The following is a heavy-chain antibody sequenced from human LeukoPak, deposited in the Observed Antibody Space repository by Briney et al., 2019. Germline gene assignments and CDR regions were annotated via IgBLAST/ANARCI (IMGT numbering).Heavy chain of an antibody. CDR1: GGSFSGYY. J-gene: IGHJ4*02. D-gene: IGHD3-22*01. CDR3: ARGDVGGSTRILLYYFDY. Sequence: TSETLSLTCAVYGGSFSGYYWSWIRQPPGKGLGWIGEINHSGSTNYNPSLKSRVTISVDTSKNQFSLKLSSVTAADTAVYYCARGDVGGSTRILLYYFDYWGQGTLVTVSS. CDR2: INHSGST. V-gene: IGHV4-34*01.